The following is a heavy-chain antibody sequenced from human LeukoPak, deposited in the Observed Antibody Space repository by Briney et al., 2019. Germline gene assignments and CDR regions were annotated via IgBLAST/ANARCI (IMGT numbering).Heavy chain of an antibody. CDR2: IDSSSYNT. CDR3: AKVMAAAGTWFFDY. V-gene: IGHV3-23*01. CDR1: GFTFSIYS. J-gene: IGHJ4*02. Sequence: GGSLRLSCVASGFTFSIYSMNWVRQAPGKGLEWVSSIDSSSYNTYYADSVKGRFTISRDSSKNTLHLQMNSLRAEDTAVYYCAKVMAAAGTWFFDYWSQGTLVTVSS. D-gene: IGHD6-13*01.